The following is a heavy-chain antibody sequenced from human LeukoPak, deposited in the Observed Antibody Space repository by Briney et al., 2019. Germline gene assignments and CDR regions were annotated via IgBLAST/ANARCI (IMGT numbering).Heavy chain of an antibody. CDR3: TREAAAGIDY. V-gene: IGHV3-7*01. J-gene: IGHJ4*02. Sequence: VGSLGLSCAASGFTFSTYWMSWVRQAPGKGLKWVANIKQDGSEKYYLESVKGRFTISRDNAKNSLYLQTNSLRAEDTAVYFCTREAAAGIDYWGQGTLVTVSS. CDR1: GFTFSTYW. D-gene: IGHD6-13*01. CDR2: IKQDGSEK.